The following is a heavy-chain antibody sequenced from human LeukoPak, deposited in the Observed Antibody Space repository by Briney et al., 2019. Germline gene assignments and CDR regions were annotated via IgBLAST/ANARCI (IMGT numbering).Heavy chain of an antibody. J-gene: IGHJ4*02. CDR2: LSGSGGGT. V-gene: IGHV3-23*01. CDR3: AKRGVVIRVFLVGFHKEAYYFDS. Sequence: GGSLRLSFAVSGITLSNYGMSWVRQAPGKGLEWVAGLSGSGGGTNYADSVQGRFTISRDNPKNTLYLQMNSLRAEDTAVYFCAKRGVVIRVFLVGFHKEAYYFDSWGQGALVTVSS. CDR1: GITLSNYG. D-gene: IGHD3-10*01.